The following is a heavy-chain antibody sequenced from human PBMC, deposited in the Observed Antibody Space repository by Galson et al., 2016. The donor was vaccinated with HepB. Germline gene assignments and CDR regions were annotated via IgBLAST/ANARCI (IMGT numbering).Heavy chain of an antibody. V-gene: IGHV3-23*01. CDR2: VSGSGGST. CDR3: AKAGYNSHERNNWFDS. CDR1: GFTFTSYA. D-gene: IGHD1-20*01. J-gene: IGHJ5*01. Sequence: SLRLSCAASGFTFTSYAMSWVHQAPGKGLEWLSSVSGSGGSTCYADSVRGRFIISRDSSENNLYLQMNTLRADDTALYYCAKAGYNSHERNNWFDSWGQGTLVTVSS.